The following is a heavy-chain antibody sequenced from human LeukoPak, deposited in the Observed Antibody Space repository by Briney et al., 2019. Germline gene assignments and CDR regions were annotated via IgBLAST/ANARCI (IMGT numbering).Heavy chain of an antibody. J-gene: IGHJ4*02. CDR3: ARENYYDSSGRFYYFDY. CDR2: TYHSGST. V-gene: IGHV4-30-2*01. CDR1: GGSISSGGYS. Sequence: SETLSLTCAVSGGSISSGGYSWSWIRQPPGKGLEWIGYTYHSGSTYYNPSLKSRVTISVDRSKNQFSLKLSSVTAADTAVYYCARENYYDSSGRFYYFDYWGQGTLVTVSS. D-gene: IGHD3-22*01.